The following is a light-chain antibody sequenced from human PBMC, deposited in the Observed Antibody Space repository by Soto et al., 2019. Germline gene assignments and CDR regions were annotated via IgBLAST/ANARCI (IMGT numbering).Light chain of an antibody. Sequence: DIQMTQSPSPLSASVGDRVYITCRTSQSISSYLNWYQAKPGKAPKLLIYEASTLESGVPSRFSGSGSGTAFTLTISSLQPEDSATYYCQQSYGSPPFTFGPGTRVDI. CDR1: QSISSY. CDR2: EAS. J-gene: IGKJ3*01. CDR3: QQSYGSPPFT. V-gene: IGKV1-39*01.